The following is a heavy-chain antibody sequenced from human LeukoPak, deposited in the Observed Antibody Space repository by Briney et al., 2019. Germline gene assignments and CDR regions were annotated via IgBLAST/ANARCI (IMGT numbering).Heavy chain of an antibody. CDR1: GFTFSSYA. CDR2: ISGTGART. V-gene: IGHV3-23*01. J-gene: IGHJ4*02. D-gene: IGHD3-22*01. CDR3: AKDSSDYYFDY. Sequence: GGSLRLSCAASGFTFSSYAMTWVRQAPGKGLEWVSTISGTGARTYCADSVKGRFTISRDNSKNTLYVQLNSLRPDDTAVYYCAKDSSDYYFDYWGQGTLVTVSS.